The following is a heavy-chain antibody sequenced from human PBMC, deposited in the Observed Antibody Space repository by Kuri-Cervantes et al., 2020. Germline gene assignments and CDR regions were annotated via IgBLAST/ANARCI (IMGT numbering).Heavy chain of an antibody. V-gene: IGHV1-18*01. CDR3: ARGAAMDPNYYYGMDV. CDR1: GYTFTSYG. J-gene: IGHJ6*02. D-gene: IGHD5-18*01. CDR2: ISAYNGNT. Sequence: ASVKVSCKASGYTFTSYGISWVRQAPGQGLEWMGWISAYNGNTNYAQKFQGRVTITADESTSTAHMELSSLRSEDTAVYYCARGAAMDPNYYYGMDVWGQGTTVTVSS.